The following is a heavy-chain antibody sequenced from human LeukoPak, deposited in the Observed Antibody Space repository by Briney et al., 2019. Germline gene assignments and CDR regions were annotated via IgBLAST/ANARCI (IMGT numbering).Heavy chain of an antibody. J-gene: IGHJ4*02. CDR2: INHSGST. CDR1: GGSFSGYY. V-gene: IGHV4-34*01. CDR3: ARGLWFGELRN. D-gene: IGHD3-10*01. Sequence: SETLSLTCTVYGGSFSGYYWSWIRQPPGKGLEWIGEINHSGSTNYSPSLKSRVTISVDTSKNQFSLKLSSVTAADTAVYYCARGLWFGELRNWGQGTLVTVSS.